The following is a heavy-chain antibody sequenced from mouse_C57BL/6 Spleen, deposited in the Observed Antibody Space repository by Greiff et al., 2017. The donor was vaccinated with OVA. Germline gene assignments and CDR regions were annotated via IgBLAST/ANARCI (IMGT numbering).Heavy chain of an antibody. CDR1: GFTFSSYA. J-gene: IGHJ2*01. Sequence: EVKLMESGEGLVKPGGSLKLSCAASGFTFSSYAMSWVRQTPEKRLEWVAYISSGGDYIYYADTVKGRFTISRDNARNTLYLQMSSLKSEDTAMYYCTRGKLGRDYFDYWGQGTTLTVSS. CDR3: TRGKLGRDYFDY. CDR2: ISSGGDYI. V-gene: IGHV5-9-1*02. D-gene: IGHD4-1*01.